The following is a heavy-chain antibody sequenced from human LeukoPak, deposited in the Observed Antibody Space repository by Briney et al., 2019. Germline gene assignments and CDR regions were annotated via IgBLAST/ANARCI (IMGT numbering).Heavy chain of an antibody. CDR3: AKDAAGPEY. CDR2: ITNDGSVT. J-gene: IGHJ4*02. V-gene: IGHV3-74*01. Sequence: GGSLRLSCAASGFTFSNYLMHWVRQVPGKGLVWVSRITNDGSVTTYADSVKGRFTISRDNSKNTLYLQMNSLRAEDTAVYYCAKDAAGPEYWGQGTLVTVSS. D-gene: IGHD6-13*01. CDR1: GFTFSNYL.